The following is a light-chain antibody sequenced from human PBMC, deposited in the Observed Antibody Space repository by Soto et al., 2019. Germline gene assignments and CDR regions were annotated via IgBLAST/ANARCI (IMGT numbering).Light chain of an antibody. J-gene: IGKJ1*01. V-gene: IGKV3-20*01. CDR1: QSVSSN. CDR2: GAS. CDR3: QQYGSSGT. Sequence: IVITQSPATLSVSPLEISTLSCRASQSVSSNLAWYQQKPGQAPRLLIYGASNRATGIPDRFSGSGSGTDFTLTISRLEPEDFAVYYCQQYGSSGTFGQGTKVDIK.